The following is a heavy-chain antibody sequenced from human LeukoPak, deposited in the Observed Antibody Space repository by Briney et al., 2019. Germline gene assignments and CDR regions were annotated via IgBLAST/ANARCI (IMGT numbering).Heavy chain of an antibody. CDR3: ARGQVGDMRYFDY. CDR1: GSRFTNYW. V-gene: IGHV5-51*01. CDR2: VYPDDSDT. Sequence: GASLQISFKGSGSRFTNYWIGWGRRLPGEGLEGVGAVYPDDSDTTYSPSFQGQVTISADKSISTAYLQWSSLQASDAALYYCARGQVGDMRYFDYWGQGTPVTASS. D-gene: IGHD1-26*01. J-gene: IGHJ4*02.